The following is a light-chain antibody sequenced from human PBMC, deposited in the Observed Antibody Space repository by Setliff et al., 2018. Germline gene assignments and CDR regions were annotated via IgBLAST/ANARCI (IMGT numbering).Light chain of an antibody. J-gene: IGLJ1*01. Sequence: QSALTQPASVSGSPGQSITIPCAGTSSDVGAYSHVSWYQQYPGKAPKLMISEVSNRPSGVSYRFSGSKSGNTASLTISGLQAEDEADYYCMSYTTIRTYVFGTGTRSPS. CDR1: SSDVGAYSH. CDR3: MSYTTIRTYV. CDR2: EVS. V-gene: IGLV2-14*01.